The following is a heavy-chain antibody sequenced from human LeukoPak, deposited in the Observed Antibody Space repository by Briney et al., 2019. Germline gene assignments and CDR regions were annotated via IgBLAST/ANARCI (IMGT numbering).Heavy chain of an antibody. J-gene: IGHJ4*02. Sequence: PGGSLRLSCAASGFTFSSYWMHWVRPAPGKGLVWVSHINSDGSSTSYADSVKGRFTISRDNAKNTLYLQMNSLRAEDTAVYYCATEMAAMVYWGQGTLVTVSS. CDR1: GFTFSSYW. V-gene: IGHV3-74*01. CDR3: ATEMAAMVY. D-gene: IGHD5-24*01. CDR2: INSDGSST.